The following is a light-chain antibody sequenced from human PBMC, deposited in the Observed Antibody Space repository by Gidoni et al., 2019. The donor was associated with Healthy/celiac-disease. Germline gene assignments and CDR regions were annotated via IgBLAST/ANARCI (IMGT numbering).Light chain of an antibody. CDR3: MQALQTPYT. V-gene: IGKV2-28*01. CDR2: LGS. Sequence: DLVMTQSPPTLPVTPGEPASISCRSSQSLLHSNGYNYLDWYLQKPGQSPQLLIYLGSNRASGVPDRFSGGGSGTNFTLKISRVEAEDVGVYYCMQALQTPYTFGQGTKLEIK. J-gene: IGKJ2*01. CDR1: QSLLHSNGYNY.